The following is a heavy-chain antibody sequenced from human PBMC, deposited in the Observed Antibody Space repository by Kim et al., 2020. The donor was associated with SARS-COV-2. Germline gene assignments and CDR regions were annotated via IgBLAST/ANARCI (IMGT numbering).Heavy chain of an antibody. J-gene: IGHJ5*02. CDR2: IYPGDSDT. Sequence: GESLKISCKGSGYSFTSYWIGWVRQMPGKGLEWMGIIYPGDSDTRYSPSFQGQVTISADKSISTAYLQWSSLKASDTAMYYCARHKGGGYGVWVYAWFDPWGQGTLVTVSS. CDR1: GYSFTSYW. D-gene: IGHD2-8*01. V-gene: IGHV5-51*01. CDR3: ARHKGGGYGVWVYAWFDP.